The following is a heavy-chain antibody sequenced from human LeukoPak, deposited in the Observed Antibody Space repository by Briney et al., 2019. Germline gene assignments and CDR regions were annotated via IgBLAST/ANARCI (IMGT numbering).Heavy chain of an antibody. J-gene: IGHJ4*02. D-gene: IGHD3-10*01. CDR3: VLCYGSGSYFMLDY. CDR2: INPNSGAT. V-gene: IGHV1-2*02. CDR1: GYTLTDYY. Sequence: ASVKVSCKASGYTLTDYYLHWVRQAPGQGLKWMGWINPNSGATHYAQSFQARVTMTRDTSIASSYMELTGLESDDTAVYYCVLCYGSGSYFMLDYWGQGTLVTVSS.